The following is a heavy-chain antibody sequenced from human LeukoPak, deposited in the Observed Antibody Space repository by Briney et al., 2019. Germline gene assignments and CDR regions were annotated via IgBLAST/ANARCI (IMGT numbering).Heavy chain of an antibody. CDR2: ISLSGYT. V-gene: IGHV4-4*02. Sequence: PSETLSLTCGVSVGTITTTNYWSWVRQSPGRGLEWIGEISLSGYTGFNPSLRGRVTMSLDEFKNHLSLTLTSVTAADAAIYYRSRESGPYSPFGHWGQGILVTVTT. D-gene: IGHD1-26*01. CDR1: VGTITTTNY. CDR3: SRESGPYSPFGH. J-gene: IGHJ4*02.